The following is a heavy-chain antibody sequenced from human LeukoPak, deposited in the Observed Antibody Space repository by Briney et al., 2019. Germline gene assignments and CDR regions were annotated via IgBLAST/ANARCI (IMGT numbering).Heavy chain of an antibody. CDR2: IYYSGST. CDR3: ARIVTFGGATYYYYMDV. V-gene: IGHV4-39*01. J-gene: IGHJ6*03. D-gene: IGHD3-16*01. CDR1: GGSTRSSSYY. Sequence: SETLSLTCTVSGGSTRSSSYYWGWIRQPPGKGLEWIGSIYYSGSTYYNPSLKSRVTISVDTSKNQFSLKLSSVTAADTAVYYCARIVTFGGATYYYYMDVWGKGTTVTVSS.